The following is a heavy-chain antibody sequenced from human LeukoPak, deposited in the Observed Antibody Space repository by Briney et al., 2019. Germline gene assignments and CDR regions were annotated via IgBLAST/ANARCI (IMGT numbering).Heavy chain of an antibody. CDR1: GYTFTGHY. V-gene: IGHV1-2*02. J-gene: IGHJ4*02. D-gene: IGHD2-15*01. CDR3: ARVAYCSVGVCLNYDY. Sequence: ASVKVSCKASGYTFTGHYVHWVRQAPGQGLEWMGWINTNTGSTRYAQKFQGRVSMTRDTSVSTAFLELGSLTSDDTAVYYCARVAYCSVGVCLNYDYWGQGALVTVSS. CDR2: INTNTGST.